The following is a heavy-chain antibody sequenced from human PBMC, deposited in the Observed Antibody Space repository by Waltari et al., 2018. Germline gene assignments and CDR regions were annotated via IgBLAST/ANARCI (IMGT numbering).Heavy chain of an antibody. J-gene: IGHJ5*02. CDR1: GYTFTSYD. CDR3: ARGGRIAAAGCTGWFDP. V-gene: IGHV1-8*03. CDR2: MNPNSGNT. D-gene: IGHD6-13*01. Sequence: QVQLVQSGAEVKKPGASVKVSCKASGYTFTSYDINWVRPATGQGLEWMGWMNPNSGNTGYAQKFQGRVTITRNTSISTAYMELSSLRSEDTAVYYCARGGRIAAAGCTGWFDPWGQGTLVTVSS.